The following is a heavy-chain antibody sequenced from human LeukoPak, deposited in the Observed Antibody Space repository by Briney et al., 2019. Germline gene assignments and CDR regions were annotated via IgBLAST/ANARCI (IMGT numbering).Heavy chain of an antibody. J-gene: IGHJ4*02. V-gene: IGHV4-34*01. CDR2: INHSGST. D-gene: IGHD3-10*01. CDR3: ASQGTMVRGAAYADY. CDR1: GGSFSGYY. Sequence: SETLSLTCAVYGGSFSGYYWSWIRQPPGKGLEWIGEINHSGSTNYNPSLKSRVTISVDTSKNQFSLKLSSVTAADTAVYYCASQGTMVRGAAYADYWGQGTLVTVSS.